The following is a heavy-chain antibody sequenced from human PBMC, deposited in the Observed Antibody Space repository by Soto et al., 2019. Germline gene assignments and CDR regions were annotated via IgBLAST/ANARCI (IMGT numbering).Heavy chain of an antibody. CDR1: GFTVSSNY. D-gene: IGHD3-22*01. V-gene: IGHV3-53*01. CDR3: VRDPEGPDYYDSSGFYS. J-gene: IGHJ5*01. CDR2: IDRDRST. Sequence: EVQLVESGGGLIQPGGSLRLSCAASGFTVSSNYMTWVRQAPGKGLEWVSVIDRDRSTNYADSVKGRFTISRDISKNTLYLQMNSLRAEDTAVYYCVRDPEGPDYYDSSGFYSWGQGTLVTVSS.